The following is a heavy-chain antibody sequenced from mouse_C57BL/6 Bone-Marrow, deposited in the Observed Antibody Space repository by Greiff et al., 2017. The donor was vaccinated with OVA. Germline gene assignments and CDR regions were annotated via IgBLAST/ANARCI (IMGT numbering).Heavy chain of an antibody. CDR2: ISSGGSYT. V-gene: IGHV5-6*01. Sequence: EVKLQESGGDLVKPGGSLKLSCAASGFTFSSYGMSWVRQTPDKRLEWVATISSGGSYTYYPDSVKGRFTISRDNAKNTLYLQMSSLKSEDTAMYYCARQKGGTGTSFAYWGQGTLVTVSA. J-gene: IGHJ3*01. CDR3: ARQKGGTGTSFAY. CDR1: GFTFSSYG. D-gene: IGHD4-1*01.